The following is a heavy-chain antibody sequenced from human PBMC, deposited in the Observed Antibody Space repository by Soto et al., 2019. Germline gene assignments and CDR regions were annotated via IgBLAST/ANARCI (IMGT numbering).Heavy chain of an antibody. CDR2: IIPIFGPA. CDR3: ARDGGRHSGGIDY. D-gene: IGHD1-26*01. CDR1: GGTFSSYS. Sequence: QVQLVQSGAEVKKPGSSVKVSCKASGGTFSSYSINWVRQAPGQGLEWMGDIIPIFGPANYAQKFQGRVTITADESTSTAYMELSSLRSEDTAVYYCARDGGRHSGGIDYWGQGTLVTVSS. V-gene: IGHV1-69*01. J-gene: IGHJ4*02.